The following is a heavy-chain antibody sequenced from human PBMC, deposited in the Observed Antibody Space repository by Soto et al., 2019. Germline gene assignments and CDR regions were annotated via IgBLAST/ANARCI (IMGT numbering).Heavy chain of an antibody. J-gene: IGHJ5*02. CDR3: ASHDPGARFDP. D-gene: IGHD1-1*01. V-gene: IGHV1-2*02. CDR1: RYIFTAYF. CDR2: INPNNGAT. Sequence: QVQLVQSGAEVKKPGASVKVSCKAPRYIFTAYFMHWVRQAPGQGLEWMRWINPNNGATHYGLSFQGRVTMTRDTSSSTAYMQLSSLRSDDTAVYYFASHDPGARFDPWGQGPLVIVSS.